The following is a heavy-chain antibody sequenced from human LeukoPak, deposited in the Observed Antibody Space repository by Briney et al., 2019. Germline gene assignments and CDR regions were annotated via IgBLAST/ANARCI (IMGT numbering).Heavy chain of an antibody. CDR2: IWYDGSNK. V-gene: IGHV3-33*01. CDR3: ARDRRYCSSTSCQFDY. J-gene: IGHJ4*02. Sequence: PGGSLRLSCAASGFTFSSYGMHWVRQAPGKGLEWVAVIWYDGSNKYYADSVKGRFTISRDNSKNTLYLQMNSLRAEDTAVYYCARDRRYCSSTSCQFDYWGQGTLVTVSS. CDR1: GFTFSSYG. D-gene: IGHD2-2*01.